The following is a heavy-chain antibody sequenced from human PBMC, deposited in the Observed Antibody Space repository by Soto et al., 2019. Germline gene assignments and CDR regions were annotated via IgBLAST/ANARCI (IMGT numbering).Heavy chain of an antibody. V-gene: IGHV1-69*13. D-gene: IGHD3-22*01. CDR1: GGTFSSYA. J-gene: IGHJ6*02. CDR2: IIPIFGTA. Sequence: ASVKVSCKASGGTFSSYAISWVRQAPGQGLEWMGGIIPIFGTANYAQKFQGRVTITADESTSTAYMELSSLRSEDTAVYYCARDQGYYDSSGYWPYYGMDVWGQGTTVTVSS. CDR3: ARDQGYYDSSGYWPYYGMDV.